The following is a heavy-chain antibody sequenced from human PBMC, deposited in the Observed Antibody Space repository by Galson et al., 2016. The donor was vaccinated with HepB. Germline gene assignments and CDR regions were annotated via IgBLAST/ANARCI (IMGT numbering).Heavy chain of an antibody. CDR1: GFTFSSYA. CDR3: AKGGKWLLRGPGWFDP. V-gene: IGHV3-23*01. J-gene: IGHJ5*02. CDR2: ISGSGATT. D-gene: IGHD6-19*01. Sequence: SLRLSCAASGFTFSSYAMSWVRQAPGKGLEWVSTISGSGATTYVADSVKGRFTMSRDSSKNTLYLQMKSLRVEDTAIYYCAKGGKWLLRGPGWFDPWGQGTLVSVSS.